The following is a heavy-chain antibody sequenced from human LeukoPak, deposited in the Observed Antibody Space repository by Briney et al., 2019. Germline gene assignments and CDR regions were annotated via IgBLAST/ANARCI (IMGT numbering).Heavy chain of an antibody. Sequence: PGGSLRLSCAASGFTFSSYAMSWVRQAPGKGLEWVSYISSSGSTICYADSVKGRFTISRDNAKNSLYLQMNSLRAEDTAVYYCAIGGLPYYFDYWGQGTLVTVSS. J-gene: IGHJ4*02. D-gene: IGHD1-26*01. CDR1: GFTFSSYA. CDR3: AIGGLPYYFDY. CDR2: ISSSGSTI. V-gene: IGHV3-48*04.